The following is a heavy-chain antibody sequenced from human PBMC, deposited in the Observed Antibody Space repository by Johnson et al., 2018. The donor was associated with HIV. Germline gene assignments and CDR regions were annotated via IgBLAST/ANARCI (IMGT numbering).Heavy chain of an antibody. D-gene: IGHD1-26*01. CDR1: GFTFSNSA. Sequence: QVQLVESGGGVVQPGRALRLSCAASGFTFSNSAMHWVRQAPGKGLEWVAVISYDGDNVYYADSVNGRFTISRDNSKNTLYLQMNSLRVADTAVYYCARDRVYSGSYYSGAFDVWGQGAMVTVSS. CDR2: ISYDGDNV. CDR3: ARDRVYSGSYYSGAFDV. J-gene: IGHJ3*01. V-gene: IGHV3-30-3*01.